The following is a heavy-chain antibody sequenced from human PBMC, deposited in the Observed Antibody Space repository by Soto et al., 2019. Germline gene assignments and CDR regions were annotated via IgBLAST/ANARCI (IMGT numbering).Heavy chain of an antibody. CDR1: GFTFSSYA. J-gene: IGHJ3*02. CDR2: ISGSGGST. CDR3: AKARRDYDFWSGYSADAFDI. V-gene: IGHV3-23*01. Sequence: GGSLRLSCAASGFTFSSYAMSWVRQAPGKGLEWVSAISGSGGSTYYADSVKGRFTISRDNSKNTLYLQMNSLRAEDTAVYYCAKARRDYDFWSGYSADAFDIWGQGTMVTVS. D-gene: IGHD3-3*01.